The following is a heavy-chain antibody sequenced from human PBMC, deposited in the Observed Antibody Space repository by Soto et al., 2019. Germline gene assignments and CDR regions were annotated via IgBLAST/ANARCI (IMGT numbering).Heavy chain of an antibody. Sequence: SETLSLTCTVSGGSISSGDYYWSWIRQPPGKGLEWIGYIYYSGSTYYNPSLKSRVTISVDTSKNQFSLKLSSVTAADTAVYYCARVRPTSEFAYGGQGTLVTVSS. D-gene: IGHD3-10*01. CDR1: GGSISSGDYY. V-gene: IGHV4-30-4*01. J-gene: IGHJ4*02. CDR3: ARVRPTSEFAY. CDR2: IYYSGST.